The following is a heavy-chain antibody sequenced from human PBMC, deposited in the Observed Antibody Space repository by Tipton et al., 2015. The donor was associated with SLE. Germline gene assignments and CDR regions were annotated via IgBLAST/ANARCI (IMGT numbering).Heavy chain of an antibody. CDR1: GYTFTSYD. CDR2: MNPNSGNT. D-gene: IGHD2-15*01. J-gene: IGHJ4*02. V-gene: IGHV1-8*02. CDR3: ARTGYCRGGSCYFYFDY. Sequence: VQLVQSGAEVKKPGASVKVSCKASGYTFTSYDINWVRQATGQGIEWMGWMNPNSGNTGYAQKFQGRVTMTRNTSISTAYMELSSLRSEDTAVYYCARTGYCRGGSCYFYFDYWGQGTLVTVSS.